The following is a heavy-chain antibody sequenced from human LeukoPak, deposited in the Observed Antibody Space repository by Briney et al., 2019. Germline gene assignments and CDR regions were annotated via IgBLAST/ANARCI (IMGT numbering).Heavy chain of an antibody. CDR1: GLTFSIYG. CDR3: AKEALFGELRSYAFDI. J-gene: IGHJ3*02. CDR2: ISYDGSNK. Sequence: PGGSLRLSCAVSGLTFSIYGMHWVRQAPGKGLEWVAVISYDGSNKYYADSVKGRFTISRDNSKNTLYLQMNSLRAEDTAVYYCAKEALFGELRSYAFDIWGQGTMVTVSS. V-gene: IGHV3-33*05. D-gene: IGHD3-10*01.